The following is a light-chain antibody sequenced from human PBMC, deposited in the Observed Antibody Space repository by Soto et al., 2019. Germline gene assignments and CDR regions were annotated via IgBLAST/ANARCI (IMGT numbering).Light chain of an antibody. J-gene: IGLJ2*01. Sequence: QAVLTQPPSVSGAPGQRVTISCTGSSSNIGAGYDVHWYQQLPGTAPKLLIYGNSNRPSGVPDRFSGSKSGTSASLAITGIQAEDEADYYCQSSDSSLSRVFGGGTKLTVL. V-gene: IGLV1-40*01. CDR1: SSNIGAGYD. CDR2: GNS. CDR3: QSSDSSLSRV.